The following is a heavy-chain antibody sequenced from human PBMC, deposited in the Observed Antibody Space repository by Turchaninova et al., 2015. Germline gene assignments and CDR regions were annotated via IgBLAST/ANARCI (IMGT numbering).Heavy chain of an antibody. CDR3: ARREVGATFYYYYYLDV. Sequence: QVQLQQWGAGLLKPSATLSLTCAVYGGSFSGSYWRWIRPPPGKGLEWIGESTHGGSTNYNPSLKSRVSISVDTSKNQFSLKLSSVTAADTAVYYCARREVGATFYYYYYLDVWGKGTTVTVSS. CDR2: STHGGST. CDR1: GGSFSGSY. V-gene: IGHV4-34*01. J-gene: IGHJ6*03. D-gene: IGHD1-26*01.